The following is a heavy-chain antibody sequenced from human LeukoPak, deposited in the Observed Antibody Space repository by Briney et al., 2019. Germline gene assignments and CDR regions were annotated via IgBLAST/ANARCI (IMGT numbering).Heavy chain of an antibody. D-gene: IGHD3-10*01. V-gene: IGHV1-18*01. CDR1: GYTFTSYG. CDR2: ISAYNVNT. CDR3: ARDTGGFGELYAYYYGMDV. Sequence: ASVKVSCKASGYTFTSYGISWVRQAPGQGLEWMGWISAYNVNTNYAQKLQGRVTMTTDTSTSTAYMELRSLRSDDTAVYYCARDTGGFGELYAYYYGMDVWGQGTTVTVSS. J-gene: IGHJ6*02.